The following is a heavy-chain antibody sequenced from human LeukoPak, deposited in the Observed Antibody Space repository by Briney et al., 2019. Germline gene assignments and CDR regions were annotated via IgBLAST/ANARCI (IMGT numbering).Heavy chain of an antibody. CDR1: RFTFSTYT. CDR3: ARVWDSGFDY. J-gene: IGHJ4*02. Sequence: GGSLRLSCAASRFTFSTYTMNWVRQAPGKGLEWVSSISSSSSYIYYADSVKGRFTISRDNAKNSLYLQMNSLRAEDTAVYYCARVWDSGFDYWGQGTLVTVSS. CDR2: ISSSSSYI. V-gene: IGHV3-21*01. D-gene: IGHD1-26*01.